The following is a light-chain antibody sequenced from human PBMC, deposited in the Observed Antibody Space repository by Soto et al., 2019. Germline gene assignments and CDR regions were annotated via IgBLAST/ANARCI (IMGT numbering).Light chain of an antibody. CDR3: QQSYSPTT. J-gene: IGKJ5*01. Sequence: DIQMTQSPSSLSASVGDRVTITCRASQSISSYLNWYQQKPGKAPKLLIYAASSLQSGVPSRFSGSGSGTDFTLTISSLQPEDFETYYCQQSYSPTTFGQGTRLEIK. CDR1: QSISSY. V-gene: IGKV1-39*01. CDR2: AAS.